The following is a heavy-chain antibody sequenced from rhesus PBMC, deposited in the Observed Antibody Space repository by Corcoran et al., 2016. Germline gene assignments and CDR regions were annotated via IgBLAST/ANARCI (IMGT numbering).Heavy chain of an antibody. CDR3: AKDLLRYYSGSYYLDY. CDR1: GFTFSSYG. V-gene: IGHV3S5*01. J-gene: IGHJ4*01. CDR2: INSGGSST. D-gene: IGHD3-16*01. Sequence: EVQLVETGGGLVQPGGSLKLSCAASGFTFSSYGMSWVRQAPGKGLEWFSAINSGGSSTDYAESVKGRFTISRDNSKNTLSLQMNIRRADDTAVYYWAKDLLRYYSGSYYLDYWGQGVLVTVSS.